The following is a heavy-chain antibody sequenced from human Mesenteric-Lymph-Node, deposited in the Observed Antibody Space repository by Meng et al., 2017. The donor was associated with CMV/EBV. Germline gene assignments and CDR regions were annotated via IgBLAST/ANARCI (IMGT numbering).Heavy chain of an antibody. CDR2: IDSTSTFI. V-gene: IGHV3-21*04. J-gene: IGHJ5*02. CDR3: AKEDRELLWFGEFGPGWFDP. CDR1: GLTFNDYA. Sequence: GESLKISCAASGLTFNDYAVSWVRQAPGKGLEWISSIDSTSTFIYYAESVRGRFTISRDNSKNTLYLQMNSLRAEDTAVYYCAKEDRELLWFGEFGPGWFDPWGQGTLVTVSS. D-gene: IGHD3-10*01.